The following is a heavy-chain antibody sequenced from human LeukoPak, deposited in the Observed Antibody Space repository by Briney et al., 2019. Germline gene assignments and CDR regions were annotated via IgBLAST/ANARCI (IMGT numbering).Heavy chain of an antibody. CDR3: AKDLYYYDSSGNFDY. D-gene: IGHD3-22*01. CDR1: GFTFSSYW. CDR2: ISGSGGST. Sequence: PGGSLRLSCAASGFTFSSYWMSWVRQAPGKGLEWVSAISGSGGSTYYADSVKGRFTISRDNSKNTLYLQMNSLRAEDTAVYYCAKDLYYYDSSGNFDYWGQGTLVTVSS. J-gene: IGHJ4*02. V-gene: IGHV3-23*01.